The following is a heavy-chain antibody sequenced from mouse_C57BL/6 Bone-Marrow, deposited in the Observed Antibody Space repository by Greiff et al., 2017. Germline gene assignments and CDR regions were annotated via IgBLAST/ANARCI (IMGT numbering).Heavy chain of an antibody. CDR2: IDPSDSYT. Sequence: QVQLKQPGAELVMPGASVKLSCKASGYTFTSYWMHWVKQRPGQGLEWIGEIDPSDSYTNYNQKFKGKSTLTVDKSSSTAYMQLSSLTSEDSAVYYCARSNYNAMDYGGQGTSVTVSS. J-gene: IGHJ4*01. V-gene: IGHV1-69*01. D-gene: IGHD2-12*01. CDR3: ARSNYNAMDY. CDR1: GYTFTSYW.